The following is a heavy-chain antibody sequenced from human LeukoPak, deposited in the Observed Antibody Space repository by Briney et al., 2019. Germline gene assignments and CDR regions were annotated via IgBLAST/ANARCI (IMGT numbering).Heavy chain of an antibody. CDR3: ARGLIAAALPYPY. D-gene: IGHD6-13*01. CDR2: INPNSGGT. CDR1: GYTFTGYY. V-gene: IGHV1-2*02. J-gene: IGHJ4*02. Sequence: ASVKVSCKASGYTFTGYYMHWVRQAPGQGLEWMGWINPNSGGTNYQGRVTMTRDTSISTAYMELSRLRSDDTAVYYCARGLIAAALPYPYWGQGTLVTVSS.